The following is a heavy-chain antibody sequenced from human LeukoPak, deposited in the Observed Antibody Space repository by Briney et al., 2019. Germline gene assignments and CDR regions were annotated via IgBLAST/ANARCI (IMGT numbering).Heavy chain of an antibody. CDR1: GGSFRGYY. V-gene: IGHV4-34*01. Sequence: SETLSLTCAVYGGSFRGYYWSWIRQPPGKGLEWIGEINHSGSTNYNPSLKSRVTISVDTSKNQSSLKLSSVTAADTAVYYCARGDAGCSSTSCYDYYMDVWGKGTTVTISS. J-gene: IGHJ6*03. CDR3: ARGDAGCSSTSCYDYYMDV. D-gene: IGHD2-2*01. CDR2: INHSGST.